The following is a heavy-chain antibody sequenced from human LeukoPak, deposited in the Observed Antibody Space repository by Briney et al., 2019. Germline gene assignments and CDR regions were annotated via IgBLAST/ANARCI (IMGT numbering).Heavy chain of an antibody. J-gene: IGHJ4*02. CDR1: GFTFSSDA. D-gene: IGHD4-17*01. CDR3: AREGAYGDYYDY. V-gene: IGHV3-30-3*01. CDR2: ISYDGSNK. Sequence: PGGSLRLSCAASGFTFSSDAMRWVRQAPGKGLEWMAVISYDGSNKYYADSVKGRFTISRDNSKNTLYLQMNSLRVEDTAVYYCAREGAYGDYYDYWGQGTLVTVSS.